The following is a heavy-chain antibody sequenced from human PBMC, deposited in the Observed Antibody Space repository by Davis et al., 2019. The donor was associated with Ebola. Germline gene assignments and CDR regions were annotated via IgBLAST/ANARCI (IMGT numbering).Heavy chain of an antibody. J-gene: IGHJ4*02. CDR1: GFSLNTREMC. Sequence: SGPTLVKPTQTLTLTCTFSGFSLNTREMCVSWVRQPPGKALEWVALIDWEDDKDYTTSLKARLTISKDTSKNQVVLTMANMDPMDTATYYCARNPYGEPFDYWGPGILVTVSS. CDR3: ARNPYGEPFDY. CDR2: IDWEDDK. V-gene: IGHV2-70*18. D-gene: IGHD4-17*01.